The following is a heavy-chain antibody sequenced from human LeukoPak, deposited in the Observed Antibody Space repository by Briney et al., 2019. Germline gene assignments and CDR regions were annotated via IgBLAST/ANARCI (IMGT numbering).Heavy chain of an antibody. CDR1: GFTLSSYW. Sequence: GGSLRLSCAASGFTLSSYWMLWVRHAPGKGLVWVSRINSGGTTTDYADSVKGRFTISRDNAQNTLYLQMNSLRDEDTAVYYCTRGVVGNYGNFDCWGQGTLVTVSS. V-gene: IGHV3-74*01. J-gene: IGHJ4*02. CDR2: INSGGTTT. D-gene: IGHD1-26*01. CDR3: TRGVVGNYGNFDC.